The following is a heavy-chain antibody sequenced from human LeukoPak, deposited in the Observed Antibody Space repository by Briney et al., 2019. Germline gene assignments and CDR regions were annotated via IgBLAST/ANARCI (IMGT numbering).Heavy chain of an antibody. CDR2: IFYSGST. J-gene: IGHJ4*02. CDR1: GGSISSYY. D-gene: IGHD4-23*01. CDR3: ARGGTVVTSFDY. V-gene: IGHV4-59*08. Sequence: SETLSLTCTVSGGSISSYYWSWIRQPPGKGLEWIGYIFYSGSTNYNPSLKSRVTISVDTSKNQFSLELGSVTAADTAVYYCARGGTVVTSFDYWGQGTLVTVSS.